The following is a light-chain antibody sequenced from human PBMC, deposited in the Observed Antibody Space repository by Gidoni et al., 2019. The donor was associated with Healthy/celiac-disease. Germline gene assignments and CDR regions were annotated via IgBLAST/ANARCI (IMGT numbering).Light chain of an antibody. V-gene: IGKV3D-7*01. CDR1: QSVSSSY. J-gene: IGKJ1*01. CDR3: QQDYNLPWT. Sequence: PGERVTLSCRARQSVSSSYLTWYQQKPGQAPRLLIYGASTRATSIPARFSGSGSGTDFTLTISSLQPEDFAVYYCQQDYNLPWTFGQGTKVEIK. CDR2: GAS.